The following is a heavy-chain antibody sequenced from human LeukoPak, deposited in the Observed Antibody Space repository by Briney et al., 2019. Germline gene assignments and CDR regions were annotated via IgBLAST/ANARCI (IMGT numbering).Heavy chain of an antibody. CDR2: IYYSGST. CDR1: SGSISSYY. V-gene: IGHV4-59*01. J-gene: IGHJ5*02. D-gene: IGHD3-3*01. CDR3: AREGNDFWSGYYSLNWFDP. Sequence: SETLSLTCTVASGSISSYYWSWIRQPPGKGLEWIGYIYYSGSTNYNPSLKSRVTISVDTSKNQFSLKLSSVTAADTAVYYCAREGNDFWSGYYSLNWFDPWGQGTLVTVSS.